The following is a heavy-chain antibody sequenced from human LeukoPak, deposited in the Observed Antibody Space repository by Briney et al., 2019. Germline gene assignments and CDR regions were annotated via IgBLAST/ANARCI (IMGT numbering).Heavy chain of an antibody. CDR2: IYYSGST. Sequence: SETLSLTCTVSGGSISGYYWSWVRQPPGKGLECIGYIYYSGSTNYNPSLKSRVTISVDTSKSQFSLKLSSVTAADTAAYYCARGGSGYSYGYDIDYWGQGTLVTVSS. V-gene: IGHV4-59*01. D-gene: IGHD5-18*01. J-gene: IGHJ4*02. CDR3: ARGGSGYSYGYDIDY. CDR1: GGSISGYY.